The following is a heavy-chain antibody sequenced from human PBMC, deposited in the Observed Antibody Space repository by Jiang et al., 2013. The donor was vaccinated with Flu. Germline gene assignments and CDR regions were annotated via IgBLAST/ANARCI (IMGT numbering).Heavy chain of an antibody. CDR1: GGSITDYY. CDR2: IYYSGST. V-gene: IGHV4-59*01. J-gene: IGHJ4*02. D-gene: IGHD4-23*01. CDR3: ARERFGGNSVFFDY. Sequence: LLKPSETLSLTCTVSGGSITDYYWSWVRQPPGKGLEWIGYIYYSGSTNYSPSLKSRVAISIDTSKSQFSLKLSSVTAADTAVYYCARERFGGNSVFFDYWGQGTL.